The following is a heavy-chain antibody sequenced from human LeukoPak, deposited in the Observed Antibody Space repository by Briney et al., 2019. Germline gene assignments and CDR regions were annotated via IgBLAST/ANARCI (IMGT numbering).Heavy chain of an antibody. V-gene: IGHV4-4*07. J-gene: IGHJ4*02. CDR1: GGSISSYY. Sequence: SETLSLTCTVSGGSISSYYWSWIRQPAGKGLEWIGRIYTSGSTNYNPSLKSRGTISVDKSQNQFSLKLSSVTAADTAVYYCARGAVSYYGSGSLSYYFDYWGQGTLVTVSS. CDR2: IYTSGST. CDR3: ARGAVSYYGSGSLSYYFDY. D-gene: IGHD3-10*01.